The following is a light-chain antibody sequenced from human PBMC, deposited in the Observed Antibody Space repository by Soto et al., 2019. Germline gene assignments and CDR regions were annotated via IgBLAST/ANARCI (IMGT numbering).Light chain of an antibody. J-gene: IGKJ2*01. Sequence: EIVLTQSPATLSLSPGERATLSCRASQSVGSYLAWYQHKPGQAPRLLIYGASNRATDIPGRFSGGGSGTDFTLTISSLESGDSAVYYCQQRNKWPRTFGQGTKLEIK. CDR2: GAS. CDR1: QSVGSY. V-gene: IGKV3-11*01. CDR3: QQRNKWPRT.